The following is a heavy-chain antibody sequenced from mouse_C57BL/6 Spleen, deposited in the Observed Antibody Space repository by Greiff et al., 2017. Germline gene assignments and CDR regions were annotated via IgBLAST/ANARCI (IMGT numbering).Heavy chain of an antibody. D-gene: IGHD2-4*01. CDR2: IDPSDSYT. V-gene: IGHV1-59*01. J-gene: IGHJ4*01. CDR3: ARGKGLRGTLYAMDY. Sequence: VQLQQPGAELVRPGTSVKLSCKASGYTFTSYWMHWVKQRPGQGLEWIGVIDPSDSYTNYNQKFKGKATLTVDTSSSTAYMQRSSLTSEDSAVYYCARGKGLRGTLYAMDYWGQGTSVTVSS. CDR1: GYTFTSYW.